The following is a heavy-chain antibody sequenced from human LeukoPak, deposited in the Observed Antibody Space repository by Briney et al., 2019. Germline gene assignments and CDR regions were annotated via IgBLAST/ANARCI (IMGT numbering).Heavy chain of an antibody. V-gene: IGHV3-7*01. CDR3: AREHDYGDYVDY. J-gene: IGHJ4*02. CDR1: GFIFRSYW. Sequence: GGSLRLSCAASGFIFRSYWLRWVRQAPGKGLDGVANIKEDGSEKKYVDSVKGRFTISRDNAKNSVYLQMNSLRAEDTAVYYCAREHDYGDYVDYWGQGTLVTVSS. CDR2: IKEDGSEK. D-gene: IGHD4-17*01.